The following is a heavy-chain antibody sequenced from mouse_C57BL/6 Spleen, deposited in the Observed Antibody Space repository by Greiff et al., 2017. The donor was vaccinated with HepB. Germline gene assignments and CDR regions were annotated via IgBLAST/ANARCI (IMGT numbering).Heavy chain of an antibody. D-gene: IGHD2-12*01. J-gene: IGHJ2*01. Sequence: EVKLVESGGGLVKPGGSLKLSCAASGFTFSSYAMSWVRQTPEKRLEWVATISDGGSYTYYPDNVKGRFTISRDNAKNNLYLQMSHLKSEDTAIYYCAIVPFNYFDYWGQGTTLTVSS. V-gene: IGHV5-4*03. CDR1: GFTFSSYA. CDR3: AIVPFNYFDY. CDR2: ISDGGSYT.